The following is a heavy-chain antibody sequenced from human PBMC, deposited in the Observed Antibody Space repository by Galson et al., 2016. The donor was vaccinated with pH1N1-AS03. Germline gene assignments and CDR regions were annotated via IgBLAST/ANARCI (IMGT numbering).Heavy chain of an antibody. V-gene: IGHV2-5*02. CDR2: VYWAETR. D-gene: IGHD2/OR15-2a*01. CDR3: ALPNSGGNAFEI. Sequence: PALVKPPQTLTLTCSVSGVSVPSSGVGVGWFRQPPGKALEWLALVYWAETRRYSPSLKNRLTITKDSSKTQGVLTVTSVDPMDISTYFCALPNSGGNAFEIWGPATMVTVSS. CDR1: GVSVPSSGVG. J-gene: IGHJ3*02.